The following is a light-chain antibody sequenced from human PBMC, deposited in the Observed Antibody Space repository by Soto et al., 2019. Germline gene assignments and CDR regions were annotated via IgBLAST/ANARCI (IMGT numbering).Light chain of an antibody. V-gene: IGKV1-5*03. CDR3: QQYNVFWT. J-gene: IGKJ1*01. CDR2: EAS. Sequence: DIQMTQSPSTLSASVGDRVTITCRASQSISGSLAWYQQKPGKAPKLLIYEASNLKSGVPSRFSGSGSGTEYTLTISSLQPDDYESYYCQQYNVFWTFGQGTRVEIK. CDR1: QSISGS.